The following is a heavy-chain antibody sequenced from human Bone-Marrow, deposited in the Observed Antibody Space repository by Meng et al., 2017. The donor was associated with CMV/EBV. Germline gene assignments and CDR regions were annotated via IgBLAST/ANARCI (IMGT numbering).Heavy chain of an antibody. D-gene: IGHD2-15*01. V-gene: IGHV3-30*02. CDR2: IWHDGGEK. J-gene: IGHJ3*01. CDR1: GFTFSSYG. CDR3: ANSFRGGSASFTDAFDV. Sequence: GGSLRLSCAASGFTFSSYGMHWVRQAPGKGLEWVAFIWHDGGEKYYADSVKGRFTISRDNSKNTLYLQMNSLRTEDTAVYFCANSFRGGSASFTDAFDVWGQGKMVNVAS.